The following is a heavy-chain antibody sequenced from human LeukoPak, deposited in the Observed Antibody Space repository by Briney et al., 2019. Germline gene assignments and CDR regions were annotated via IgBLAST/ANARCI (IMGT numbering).Heavy chain of an antibody. Sequence: PSETLSLTCTVSGVSIRSYYWSWIRQPPGKGLEWIGYISYSGGTNSNPSLKSRVTISVDTSKNQFSLKLSSVTAADTAVYYCARAIVGGRFDSWGQGTLVTVSS. CDR2: ISYSGGT. V-gene: IGHV4-59*01. CDR1: GVSIRSYY. CDR3: ARAIVGGRFDS. D-gene: IGHD1-26*01. J-gene: IGHJ4*02.